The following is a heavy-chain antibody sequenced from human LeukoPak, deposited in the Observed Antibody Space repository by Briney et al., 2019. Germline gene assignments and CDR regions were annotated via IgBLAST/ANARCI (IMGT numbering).Heavy chain of an antibody. Sequence: QPGGSLRLSCAASGFPFSSYPMSWVRQAPGQGLEWVSAISGSGGSTYYADSVKGRFTISRDKSKHTLYLQMSSLRAEDTAVFYCAKGRPLLFDYWGQGTLVTVSS. CDR2: ISGSGGST. J-gene: IGHJ4*02. V-gene: IGHV3-23*01. CDR1: GFPFSSYP. CDR3: AKGRPLLFDY. D-gene: IGHD2-15*01.